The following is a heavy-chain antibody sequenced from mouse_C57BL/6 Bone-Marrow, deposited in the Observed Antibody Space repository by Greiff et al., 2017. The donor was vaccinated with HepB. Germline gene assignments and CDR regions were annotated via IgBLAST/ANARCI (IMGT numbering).Heavy chain of an antibody. CDR2: IDPENGDT. CDR3: TTQRAQAPMDY. Sequence: EVQLQQSGAELVRPGASVKLSCTASGFNITDDYMHWVQQRPEQGLEWLGWIDPENGDTEYASKFQGKATITADTSSNTAYLQLSSLTSEDTAVYYCTTQRAQAPMDYWGQGTTVTVSS. CDR1: GFNITDDY. J-gene: IGHJ4*01. D-gene: IGHD3-2*02. V-gene: IGHV14-4*01.